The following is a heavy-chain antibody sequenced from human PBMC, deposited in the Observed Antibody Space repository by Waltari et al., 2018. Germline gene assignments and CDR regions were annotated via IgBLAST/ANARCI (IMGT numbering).Heavy chain of an antibody. Sequence: QVQLQESGPGLVKPSEPLSLTCPVSGGSISSSTCWSWIRQPPGKGLEWIWNIGGSSGSTYYNPSLKSRVTISKDTSKNQFSLKLSSVTAADTAVYYCARQDYFDYWGQGVLVTVSS. CDR2: IGGSSGST. J-gene: IGHJ4*02. V-gene: IGHV4-4*02. CDR3: ARQDYFDY. CDR1: GGSISSSTC.